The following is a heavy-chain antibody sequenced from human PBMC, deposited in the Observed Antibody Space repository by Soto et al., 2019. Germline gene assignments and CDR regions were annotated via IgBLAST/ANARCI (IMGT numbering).Heavy chain of an antibody. CDR1: SGSISSSNW. Sequence: SETLSLTCAVSSGSISSSNWWSWVRQPPGKGLEWIGEIYHSGSTNYNPSLKSRVTISVDKSKNQFSLKLSSVTAADTAVYYCARDPRYSSGWYYFDYWGQGTLVTSPQ. D-gene: IGHD6-19*01. J-gene: IGHJ4*02. CDR2: IYHSGST. V-gene: IGHV4-4*02. CDR3: ARDPRYSSGWYYFDY.